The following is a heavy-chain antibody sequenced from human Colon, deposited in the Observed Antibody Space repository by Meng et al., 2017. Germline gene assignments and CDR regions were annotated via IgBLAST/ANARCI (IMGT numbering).Heavy chain of an antibody. V-gene: IGHV4-4*02. CDR2: IYRSGST. CDR1: GGSLISSNW. Sequence: QLKVARPGLVKPSGPLSLTCVVSGGSLISSNWWTWVRQAPGKGLEWIGEIYRSGSTNYNPSLKSRVTISIDTSKNEFSLKLTSVTAADTALYYCARRVQYSSGYYYFDFWGQGTLVTVSS. CDR3: ARRVQYSSGYYYFDF. D-gene: IGHD3-22*01. J-gene: IGHJ4*02.